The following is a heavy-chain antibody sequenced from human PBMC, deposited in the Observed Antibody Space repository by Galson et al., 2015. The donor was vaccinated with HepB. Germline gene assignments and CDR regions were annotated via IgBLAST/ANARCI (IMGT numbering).Heavy chain of an antibody. D-gene: IGHD3-22*01. Sequence: SVKVSCKASGGTFSSYAISWVRQAPGQGLEWMGRIIPILGIANYAQKFQGRVTITADKSTSTAYMELSSLRSEDTAVYYCARESDYDSSGYYVTLDYWGQGTLVTVSS. CDR2: IIPILGIA. V-gene: IGHV1-69*04. CDR1: GGTFSSYA. CDR3: ARESDYDSSGYYVTLDY. J-gene: IGHJ4*02.